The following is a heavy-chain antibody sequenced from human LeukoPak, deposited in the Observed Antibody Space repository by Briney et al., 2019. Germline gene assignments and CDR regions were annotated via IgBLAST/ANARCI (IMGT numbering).Heavy chain of an antibody. D-gene: IGHD3-10*01. CDR3: ARDLSLKPRRGYGSGSSGY. V-gene: IGHV1-2*02. J-gene: IGHJ4*02. CDR1: GYTFTGYY. CDR2: INPNSGGT. Sequence: ASVKVSCMASGYTFTGYYMHWVRQAPGQGLEWMGWINPNSGGTNYAQKFQGRVTMTGDTSISTAYMELSRLRSDDTAVYYCARDLSLKPRRGYGSGSSGYWGQGTLVTVSS.